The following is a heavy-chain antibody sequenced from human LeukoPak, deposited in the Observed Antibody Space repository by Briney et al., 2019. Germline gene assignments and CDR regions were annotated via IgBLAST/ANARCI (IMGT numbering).Heavy chain of an antibody. CDR1: GFILSNYV. CDR3: AKVPYGSGWDYFDY. D-gene: IGHD6-19*01. CDR2: IWYDGNNT. J-gene: IGHJ4*02. Sequence: GRSVSLSCEPSGFILSNYVVHWARHARGKGRECVAVIWYDGNNTHSAYSVEGRFTISRDNSKNTMYLQMNSLKVEETAVYSCAKVPYGSGWDYFDYWGQGTLVTVSS. V-gene: IGHV3-33*06.